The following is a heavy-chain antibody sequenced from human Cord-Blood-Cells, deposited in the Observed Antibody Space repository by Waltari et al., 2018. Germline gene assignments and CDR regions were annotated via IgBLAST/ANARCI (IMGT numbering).Heavy chain of an antibody. CDR2: ISPIFGTA. Sequence: VQLVQSGAEVKQPASSVKFSCKAFGSTSSSCAISWVRQAPGQGLEWMGGISPIFGTANYAQKFQGRVTITADESTSTAYMELSSLRSEDTAVYYCARAPAYSSSWFDPWGQGTLVTVSS. D-gene: IGHD6-13*01. V-gene: IGHV1-69*01. J-gene: IGHJ5*02. CDR1: GSTSSSCA. CDR3: ARAPAYSSSWFDP.